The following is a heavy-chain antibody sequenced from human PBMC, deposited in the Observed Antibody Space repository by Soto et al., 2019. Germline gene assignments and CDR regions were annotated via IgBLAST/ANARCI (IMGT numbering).Heavy chain of an antibody. CDR2: VYHSGKT. CDR3: ARPRGTTPAVWYFAL. D-gene: IGHD2-2*01. CDR1: GDYISSHY. J-gene: IGHJ2*01. V-gene: IGHV4-59*08. Sequence: QVQLQESGPGLVKPSETLSLTCTVSGDYISSHYWSWLRQPPGKGLEWIGYVYHSGKTDSKPSLKSRVTISMDTSKNQISLSLTSATAADTAVYYCARPRGTTPAVWYFALWGRGTLVTVSS.